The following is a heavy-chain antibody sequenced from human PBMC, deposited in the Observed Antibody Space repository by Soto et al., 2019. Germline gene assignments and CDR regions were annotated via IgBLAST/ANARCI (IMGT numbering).Heavy chain of an antibody. Sequence: PGGSLRLSCAASGFTFSSYSMNWVRQAPGKGLEWVSSISSSSSYIYYADSVKGRFTISRDNAKNSLYLQMNSLGAEDTAVYYCARDRVVVVAATDLYYYYGMDVWGQGTTVTVSS. D-gene: IGHD2-15*01. CDR1: GFTFSSYS. CDR2: ISSSSSYI. J-gene: IGHJ6*02. V-gene: IGHV3-21*01. CDR3: ARDRVVVVAATDLYYYYGMDV.